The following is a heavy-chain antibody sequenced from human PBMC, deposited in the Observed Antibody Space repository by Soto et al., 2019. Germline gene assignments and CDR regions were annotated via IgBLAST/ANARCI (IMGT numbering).Heavy chain of an antibody. CDR3: ARSGVWEPRDY. J-gene: IGHJ4*02. CDR2: ISGYNGNT. Sequence: GASVKVSCKASGYTFTNYGFSWVRQAPGQGLEWMGWISGYNGNTKYVEKFQGRVTMTADTSTSTAHMELRSLRSDDTAVYYCARSGVWEPRDYWGQGTLVTVSS. CDR1: GYTFTNYG. D-gene: IGHD1-26*01. V-gene: IGHV1-18*01.